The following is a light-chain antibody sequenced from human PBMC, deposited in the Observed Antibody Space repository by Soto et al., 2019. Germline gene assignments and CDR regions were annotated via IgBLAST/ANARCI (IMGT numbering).Light chain of an antibody. CDR1: QSVSSY. CDR3: QQRSNWPT. V-gene: IGKV3-11*01. Sequence: EIVLTQSPATLSLSPGERATLSCRASQSVSSYLAWYQQKPGQAPRLLIYDASNRATGIPARFSGSGSGTYFTLTISSLEPEDFAVYYCQQRSNWPTFGGGTNVEIK. J-gene: IGKJ4*01. CDR2: DAS.